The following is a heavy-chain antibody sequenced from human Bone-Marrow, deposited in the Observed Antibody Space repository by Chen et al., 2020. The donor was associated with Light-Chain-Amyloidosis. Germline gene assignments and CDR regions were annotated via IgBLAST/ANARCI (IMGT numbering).Heavy chain of an antibody. D-gene: IGHD3-9*01. V-gene: IGHV3-23*04. CDR1: GFAFRSYA. CDR2: ISGSGGSR. J-gene: IGHJ3*02. Sequence: EVQLVESGGGLLQRGGSLRLSCAASGFAFRSYAMSCVRQAPGKGLEWVSTISGSGGSRYYGDSVKGRLTISRDNSKNALFLQMNSLRAEDTAVYYCAKDISYDDILPGYPADAFDIWGQGTMVTVSS. CDR3: AKDISYDDILPGYPADAFDI.